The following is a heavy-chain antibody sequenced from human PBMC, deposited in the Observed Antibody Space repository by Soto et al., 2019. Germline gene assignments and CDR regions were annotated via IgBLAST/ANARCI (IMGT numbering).Heavy chain of an antibody. CDR1: GYTFGRYG. D-gene: IGHD2-8*01. V-gene: IGHV1-18*01. Sequence: QGQLVQSGGEVKKPGASVKVSCKASGYTFGRYGISRVRQAPGQGLEWMGWISGYNGDTNYAQKFQGRVTMTIDTSTTTAYMELRGPTSDDTAIYYCAKNGQPPYYYYGLDVWGQGTTVTVSS. CDR2: ISGYNGDT. J-gene: IGHJ6*02. CDR3: AKNGQPPYYYYGLDV.